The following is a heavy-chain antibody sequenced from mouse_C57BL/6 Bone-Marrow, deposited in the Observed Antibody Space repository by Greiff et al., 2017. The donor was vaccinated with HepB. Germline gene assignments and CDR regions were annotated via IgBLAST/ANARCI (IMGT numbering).Heavy chain of an antibody. CDR1: GFSLTSYA. J-gene: IGHJ4*01. CDR3: ARSWSNRYYAMDY. CDR2: IWTGGGT. Sequence: VQVVESGPGLVAPSQSLSITCTVSGFSLTSYAISWVRQPPGKGLEWLGVIWTGGGTNYNSALKSRLSISKDNSKSQVFLKMNSLQTDDTARYYCARSWSNRYYAMDYWGQGTSVTVSS. V-gene: IGHV2-9-1*01. D-gene: IGHD2-5*01.